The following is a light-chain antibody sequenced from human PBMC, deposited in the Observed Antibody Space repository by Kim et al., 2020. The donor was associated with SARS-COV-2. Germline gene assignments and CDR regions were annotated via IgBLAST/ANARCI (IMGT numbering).Light chain of an antibody. CDR1: GPNIGSNT. CDR2: RNN. Sequence: PGQRVTISCSGSGPNIGSNTVNWYRLPPGTGPKLLIYRNNQRPSGVPDRFSGSKSGTSASLAISGLQSEDEADYYCAAWDDSLNGVFGGGTQLTVL. V-gene: IGLV1-44*01. J-gene: IGLJ3*02. CDR3: AAWDDSLNGV.